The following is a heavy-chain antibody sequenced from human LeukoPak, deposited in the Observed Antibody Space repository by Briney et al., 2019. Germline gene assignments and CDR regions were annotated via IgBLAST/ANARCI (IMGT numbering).Heavy chain of an antibody. CDR3: AKEGGPARPGLDS. Sequence: SETLSLTCTISGASMTSHYWTWMRQDPATGLEWIGNIFHTGSTSYNPALESRVTISLHTSNNQFSLKMTSVTPADTAVYYCAKEGGPARPGLDSWGQGTLVTVSS. CDR2: IFHTGST. D-gene: IGHD6-6*01. J-gene: IGHJ4*02. CDR1: GASMTSHY. V-gene: IGHV4-59*11.